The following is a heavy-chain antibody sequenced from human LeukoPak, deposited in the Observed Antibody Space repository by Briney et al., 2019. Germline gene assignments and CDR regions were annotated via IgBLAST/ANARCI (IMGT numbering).Heavy chain of an antibody. Sequence: SETLSLTCTVSGGSISSYYWSWIRQPPGKGLEWIGYIYYSGSTNYNPPLKSRVTISVDTSKNQFSLSLSSVTAADTAVYYCGRHECSGGSCSFDPWGQGTLVTVSS. J-gene: IGHJ5*02. CDR3: GRHECSGGSCSFDP. CDR1: GGSISSYY. CDR2: IYYSGST. V-gene: IGHV4-59*08. D-gene: IGHD2-15*01.